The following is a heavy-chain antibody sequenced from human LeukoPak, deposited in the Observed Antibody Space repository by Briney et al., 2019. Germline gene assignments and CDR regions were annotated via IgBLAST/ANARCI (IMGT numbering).Heavy chain of an antibody. D-gene: IGHD3-10*01. CDR3: ARSSGGTFDI. Sequence: GGSLRLSCAASGFTFSSYEMNWVRQAPGKGLEWVSYTSSSGGTIYYADFVKGRFTISRDNAKNSLYLQMNSLRAEDTAVYYCARSSGGTFDIWGQGTMVTVSS. CDR1: GFTFSSYE. V-gene: IGHV3-48*03. CDR2: TSSSGGTI. J-gene: IGHJ3*02.